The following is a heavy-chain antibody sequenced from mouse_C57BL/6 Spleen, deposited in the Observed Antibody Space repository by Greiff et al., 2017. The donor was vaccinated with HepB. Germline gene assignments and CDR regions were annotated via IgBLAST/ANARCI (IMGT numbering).Heavy chain of an antibody. J-gene: IGHJ3*01. CDR2: ISYDGSN. V-gene: IGHV3-6*01. D-gene: IGHD2-2*01. CDR3: ARGGYDVGAWFAY. CDR1: GYSITSGYY. Sequence: EVKLQESGPGLVKPSQSLSLTCSVTGYSITSGYYWNWIRQFPGTKLEWMGYISYDGSNNYNPSLKNRISITRDTSKNQFFLKLNSVTTEDTATYYCARGGYDVGAWFAYWGQGTLVTVSA.